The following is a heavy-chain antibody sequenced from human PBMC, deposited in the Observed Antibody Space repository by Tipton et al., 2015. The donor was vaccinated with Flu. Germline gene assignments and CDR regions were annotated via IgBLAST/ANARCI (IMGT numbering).Heavy chain of an antibody. J-gene: IGHJ5*02. CDR1: GGSISSGGAY. Sequence: TLSLTCSVSGGSISSGGAYWSWFRQLPGKGLEWIGCIYYSGSTYYKSSLRSRLSISVDTSRNLFSLTLNSVTAADTAIYYCARRSYSNYVSEPKNWFDPWGQGTLVTVSS. CDR2: IYYSGST. V-gene: IGHV4-31*03. CDR3: ARRSYSNYVSEPKNWFDP. D-gene: IGHD4-11*01.